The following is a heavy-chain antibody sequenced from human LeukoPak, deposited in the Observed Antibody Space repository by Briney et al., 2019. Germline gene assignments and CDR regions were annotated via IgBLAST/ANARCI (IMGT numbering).Heavy chain of an antibody. V-gene: IGHV3-23*01. CDR3: ATPYYDILTGYFDY. Sequence: GGSLRLSCAASGFTFSSYAMSWVRQAPGKGLEWVSAISGSGGSTYYADSVKGRFTISRDNSKNTLYLQMNSLRAEDRAVYYCATPYYDILTGYFDYWGQGTLVTVSS. J-gene: IGHJ4*02. D-gene: IGHD3-9*01. CDR2: ISGSGGST. CDR1: GFTFSSYA.